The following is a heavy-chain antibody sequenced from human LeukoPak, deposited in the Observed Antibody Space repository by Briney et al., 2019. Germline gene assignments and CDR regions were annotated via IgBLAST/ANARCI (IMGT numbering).Heavy chain of an antibody. V-gene: IGHV4-61*03. Sequence: KASETLSLTCTVSGGSVSSDSYYWSWIRQPPGKGLGWIGYIYYSGSTNYNPSLKSRVTISVDSSKNHFSLKLSSVTAADTAVYYCAREGDYYDSSGYYDYWGQGTLVTVSS. J-gene: IGHJ4*02. CDR3: AREGDYYDSSGYYDY. CDR1: GGSVSSDSYY. CDR2: IYYSGST. D-gene: IGHD3-22*01.